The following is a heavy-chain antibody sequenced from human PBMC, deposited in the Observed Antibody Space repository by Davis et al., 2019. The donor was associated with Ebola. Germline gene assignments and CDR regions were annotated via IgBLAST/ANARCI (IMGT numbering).Heavy chain of an antibody. CDR2: INPNSGGT. CDR3: ARVYDYHYGMDV. Sequence: ASVKVSCKASGYTFTGYYMHWVRQAPGQELEWMGWINPNSGGTNYAQKFQGWVTMTRDTSISTAYMELSRLRSDDTAVYYCARVYDYHYGMDVWGQGTTVTVSS. V-gene: IGHV1-2*04. D-gene: IGHD5-12*01. CDR1: GYTFTGYY. J-gene: IGHJ6*02.